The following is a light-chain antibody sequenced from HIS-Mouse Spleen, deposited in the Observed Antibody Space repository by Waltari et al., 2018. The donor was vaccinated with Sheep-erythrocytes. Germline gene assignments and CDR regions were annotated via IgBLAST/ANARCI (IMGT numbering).Light chain of an antibody. CDR1: QDISNY. J-gene: IGKJ4*01. CDR2: DAS. CDR3: QQYDNLPGLT. Sequence: DIQMTQSPSSLSASVGDRVTITCQASQDISNYLNWYQQKPGKAPKLLIYDASNLETGVPSRFSGSGSVTDFTFTISSLQPEDIATYYCQQYDNLPGLTFGGGTKVEIK. V-gene: IGKV1-33*01.